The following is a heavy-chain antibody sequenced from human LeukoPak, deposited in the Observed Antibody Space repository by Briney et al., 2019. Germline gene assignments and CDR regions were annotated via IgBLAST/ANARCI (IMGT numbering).Heavy chain of an antibody. Sequence: GGSLRLSCAASGFTFSSYSMSWVRQAPGKGLEWVSAISGSGGAPYYADSVRGRFTVSRDNSKNTLYLQMNSLRAEDTAVYYCAKDALLRQYYFDYWGQGTLVTVSP. CDR2: ISGSGGAP. D-gene: IGHD1-26*01. CDR1: GFTFSSYS. V-gene: IGHV3-23*01. CDR3: AKDALLRQYYFDY. J-gene: IGHJ4*02.